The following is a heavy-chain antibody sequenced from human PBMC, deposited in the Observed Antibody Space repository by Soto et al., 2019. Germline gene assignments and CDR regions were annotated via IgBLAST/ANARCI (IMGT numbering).Heavy chain of an antibody. V-gene: IGHV4-31*03. Sequence: QVQLQESGSGLVKPSETLSLTCSVSGGSISSGGYYWGWIRQHPGTVLEWIGHIYYGGSTYYNPSRKSRATISVDTSDNQVSLWLRSVTAADTGVYYCARVGHSGYTPLDARWGQGTLVTVSS. D-gene: IGHD5-12*01. CDR2: IYYGGST. J-gene: IGHJ4*02. CDR3: ARVGHSGYTPLDAR. CDR1: GGSISSGGYY.